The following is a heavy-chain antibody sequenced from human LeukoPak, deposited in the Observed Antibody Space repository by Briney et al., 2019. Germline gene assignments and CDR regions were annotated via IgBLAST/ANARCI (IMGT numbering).Heavy chain of an antibody. CDR1: GFTFRNHA. V-gene: IGHV3-23*01. J-gene: IGHJ4*02. Sequence: PGGSLRLSCAASGFTFRNHAMSWVRQAPGKGLEWVSAIGDSGISTFYADSVKGRFTVSRDNSKNTLFLQMNSLRAEDTAVYYCGRDYYGRGDYWGQGTLVTVSS. CDR2: IGDSGIST. CDR3: GRDYYGRGDY. D-gene: IGHD3-22*01.